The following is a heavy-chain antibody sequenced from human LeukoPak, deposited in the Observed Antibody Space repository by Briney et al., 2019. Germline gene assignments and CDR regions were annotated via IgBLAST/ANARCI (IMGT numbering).Heavy chain of an antibody. D-gene: IGHD3-22*01. CDR2: IKQDGSEK. CDR3: ARCYDSSGYYYVPFDY. J-gene: IGHJ4*02. CDR1: GFTFSSFW. V-gene: IGHV3-7*01. Sequence: RGSLRLSCEASGFTFSSFWMSWVRQAPGKGLEGVANIKQDGSEKYYVHSVKGRFTISRDNAKNSLYLRMDSQRTEDPAVYYCARCYDSSGYYYVPFDYWGQGTLVTVSS.